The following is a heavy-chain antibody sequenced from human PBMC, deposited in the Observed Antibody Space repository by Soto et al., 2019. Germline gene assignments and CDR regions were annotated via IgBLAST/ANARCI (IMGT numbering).Heavy chain of an antibody. CDR2: ITWNSGNL. V-gene: IGHV3-9*01. CDR1: GFNFDDYA. Sequence: PGGSLRLSCAASGFNFDDYAMHWVRQAPGKGLEWVAGITWNSGNLAYADFVKGRFTISRDNAKDSLYLQMNSLTPEDTAFYYCAKDHLGGAMAVPFFDPWGQGALVTVSS. CDR3: AKDHLGGAMAVPFFDP. D-gene: IGHD3-16*01. J-gene: IGHJ5*02.